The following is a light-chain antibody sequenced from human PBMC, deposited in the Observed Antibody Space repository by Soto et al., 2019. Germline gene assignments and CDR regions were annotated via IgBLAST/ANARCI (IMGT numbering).Light chain of an antibody. J-gene: IGKJ1*01. V-gene: IGKV3-11*01. CDR2: DAS. Sequence: EIVLTQSPATLSLSPGERATLSCRASQSVSSYLAWYQQKPGQAPRLLIYDASNRATGIPARFSGSGSGTDCTLTISGLEPEDFAVYYCQQRSNWPRTFGQGTKVEIK. CDR1: QSVSSY. CDR3: QQRSNWPRT.